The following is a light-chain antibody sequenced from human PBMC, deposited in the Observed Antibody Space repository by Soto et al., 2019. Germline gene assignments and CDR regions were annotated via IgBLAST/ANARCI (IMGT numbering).Light chain of an antibody. J-gene: IGKJ5*01. Sequence: EIVMTQSPATLSVSPGERATLSCRASQSVKINLAWYQQKPGQAPRLLIYGAFTRATGIPARFSGSGSGTEFTLTISNLRSAYHAVYFYQQYNNRPSITFGQGTRVEIK. V-gene: IGKV3-15*01. CDR1: QSVKIN. CDR2: GAF. CDR3: QQYNNRPSIT.